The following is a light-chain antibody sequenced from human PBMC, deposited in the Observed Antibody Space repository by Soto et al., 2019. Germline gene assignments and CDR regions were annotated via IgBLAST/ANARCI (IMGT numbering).Light chain of an antibody. V-gene: IGLV2-14*01. CDR3: FPFTTTSTHV. CDR2: PVN. CDR1: SSDLGAHDY. J-gene: IGLJ1*01. Sequence: QSVLTQHASLSGSPGQPITISCTVTSSDLGAHDYVPWFQQHPGKTPKLMIFPVNNRSSGGSKRFSGSQSGTTAFLAISGLQGEDEAEYFCFPFTTTSTHVFGTGSKGTGL.